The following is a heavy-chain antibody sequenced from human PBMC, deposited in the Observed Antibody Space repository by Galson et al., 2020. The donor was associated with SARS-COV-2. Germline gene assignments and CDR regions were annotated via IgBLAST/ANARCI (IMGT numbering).Heavy chain of an antibody. CDR3: ARDQVQGDAFDI. Sequence: GGSLRLSCAASGFTFSSYAMHWVRQAPGKGLEWVAVISYDGSNKYYADSVKGRFTISRDNSKNTLYLQMNSLRAEDTAVYYCARDQVQGDAFDIWGQGTMVTVSS. CDR2: ISYDGSNK. D-gene: IGHD1-7*01. CDR1: GFTFSSYA. J-gene: IGHJ3*02. V-gene: IGHV3-30*04.